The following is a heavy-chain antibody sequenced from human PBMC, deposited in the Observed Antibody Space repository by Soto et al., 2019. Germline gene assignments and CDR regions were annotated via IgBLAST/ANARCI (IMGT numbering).Heavy chain of an antibody. CDR1: GGSFSGYY. J-gene: IGHJ4*02. Sequence: ESLSLTGAVYGGSFSGYYWSGIRQPPGKGLEWIGEINHSGSTNYNPSIKSRVTISVDTSKNQFSLKLSSVTAADTAVYYCAEGGYYDSSGSWDYWGQGTLVTVYS. D-gene: IGHD3-22*01. CDR3: AEGGYYDSSGSWDY. CDR2: INHSGST. V-gene: IGHV4-34*01.